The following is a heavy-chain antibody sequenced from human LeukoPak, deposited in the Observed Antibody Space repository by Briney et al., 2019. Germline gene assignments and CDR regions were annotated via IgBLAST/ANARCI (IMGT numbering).Heavy chain of an antibody. V-gene: IGHV3-30*18. J-gene: IGHJ5*02. CDR1: GFTFSSYA. Sequence: GGSLRLSCAATGFTFSSYAMHWVRQAPDKGLEWVAIISYDGTNKYYADSVKGRFTISRDNSKNTLYLQMNSLRVEDTAVYYCAKDLTDDHYTWFDPWGQGTLVTVSS. CDR3: AKDLTDDHYTWFDP. CDR2: ISYDGTNK.